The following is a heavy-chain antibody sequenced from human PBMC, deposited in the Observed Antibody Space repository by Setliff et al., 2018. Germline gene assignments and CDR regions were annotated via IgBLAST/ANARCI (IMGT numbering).Heavy chain of an antibody. CDR3: ARINFYVSSGHYYAPDY. V-gene: IGHV1-18*01. Sequence: ASVKVSCKTSGYTFTNYGITWVRQAPGQGLEWMGWINNYNTDTNYAQKLQGRVAMTTDTSTSTAYMELRSLRSDDSAVYYCARINFYVSSGHYYAPDYWGQGTLVTVSS. D-gene: IGHD3-22*01. CDR2: INNYNTDT. CDR1: GYTFTNYG. J-gene: IGHJ4*02.